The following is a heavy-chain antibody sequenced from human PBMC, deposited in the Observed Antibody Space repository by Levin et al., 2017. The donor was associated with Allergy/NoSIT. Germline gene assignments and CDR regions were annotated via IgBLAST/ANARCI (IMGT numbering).Heavy chain of an antibody. CDR3: ARSPYSSGSVSFGN. CDR1: GGSISSSSYY. D-gene: IGHD6-19*01. CDR2: IYYRGST. Sequence: SETLSLTCTVSGGSISSSSYYWGWIRQPPGKGLEWIGNIYYRGSTYYNPSLKSRVTISVDTSKNQFSLKLSSVTAADTAVYYCARSPYSSGSVSFGNWGQGTLVTVSS. J-gene: IGHJ4*02. V-gene: IGHV4-39*01.